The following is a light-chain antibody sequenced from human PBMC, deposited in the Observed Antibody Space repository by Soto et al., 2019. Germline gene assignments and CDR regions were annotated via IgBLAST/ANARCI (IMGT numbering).Light chain of an antibody. CDR2: GNT. CDR1: SSNIGAGYD. J-gene: IGLJ3*02. CDR3: AVWDNSMTAWV. V-gene: IGLV1-40*01. Sequence: QSVLTQPPSVSGAPGQRVTISCTGSSSNIGAGYDVHWYQQRPGTAPKLLIFGNTNRPSGVPDRFSGSKSGTSASLAITGLRSEDEAHYYCAVWDNSMTAWVFGGGTKLTVL.